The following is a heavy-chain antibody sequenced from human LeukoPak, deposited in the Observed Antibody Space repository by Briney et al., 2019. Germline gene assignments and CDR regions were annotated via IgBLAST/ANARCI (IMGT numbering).Heavy chain of an antibody. J-gene: IGHJ4*02. V-gene: IGHV3-48*03. D-gene: IGHD5-24*01. CDR3: ARGWRYFDY. CDR1: GFTFSSYE. CDR2: ISSSGSTR. Sequence: GGSLRLSCAASGFTFSSYEMNWVRQAPGKGLEWVSYISSSGSTRYYVDSVKGRFTISRDTAKNSLYLQMNSLRAEDTAVYYCARGWRYFDYWGQGTLVTVSS.